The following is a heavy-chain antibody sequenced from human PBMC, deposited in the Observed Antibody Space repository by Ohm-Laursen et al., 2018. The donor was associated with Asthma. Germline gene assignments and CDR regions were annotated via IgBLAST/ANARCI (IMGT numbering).Heavy chain of an antibody. D-gene: IGHD4-17*01. CDR3: AKEGPTGYYFDY. Sequence: SLRLSCTATGFTFSSYGMHWVRQAPGKGLEWVAVISYDGSNKYYADSVKGRFTISRDNSKNTLYLQMNSLRAEDTAVYYCAKEGPTGYYFDYWGQGTLVTVSS. J-gene: IGHJ4*02. V-gene: IGHV3-30*18. CDR2: ISYDGSNK. CDR1: GFTFSSYG.